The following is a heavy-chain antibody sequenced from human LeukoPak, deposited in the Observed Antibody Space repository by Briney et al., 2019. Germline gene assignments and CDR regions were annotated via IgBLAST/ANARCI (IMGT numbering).Heavy chain of an antibody. Sequence: SETLSLTCTVSGGSISSYYWSWIRQPPGKGLEWIGRIYTSGSTNYNPSLKSRVTISVDTSKNQFSLKLSSATAADTAVYFCARGEMATIFLWGQGTLVTVSS. CDR1: GGSISSYY. CDR2: IYTSGST. J-gene: IGHJ4*02. V-gene: IGHV4-4*07. CDR3: ARGEMATIFL. D-gene: IGHD5-24*01.